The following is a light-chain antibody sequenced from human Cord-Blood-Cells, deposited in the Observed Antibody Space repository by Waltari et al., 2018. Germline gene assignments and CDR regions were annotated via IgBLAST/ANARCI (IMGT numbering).Light chain of an antibody. J-gene: IGLJ3*02. CDR1: SRDVGGYNF. CDR3: CSYAGSYTWV. CDR2: DVS. V-gene: IGLV2-11*01. Sequence: QSALTQPRSVSGSPGQSVTISCTRTSRDVGGYNFVSWYQQHPGKAPKVWIYDVSKRPSGVPDRFSDSKSGNTASLTISGLQAEDEADYYCCSYAGSYTWVFGGGTKLTVL.